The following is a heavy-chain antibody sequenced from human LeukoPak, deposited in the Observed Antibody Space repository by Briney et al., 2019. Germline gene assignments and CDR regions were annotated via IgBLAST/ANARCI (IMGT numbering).Heavy chain of an antibody. V-gene: IGHV3-23*01. D-gene: IGHD2-21*02. CDR2: VGGGGDYT. CDR1: GFTFTSYV. J-gene: IGHJ4*02. Sequence: GGSLRLSCAASGFTFTSYVMSWVRQAPGKGLEWVASVGGGGDYTHYSDSVKGRFTISRDNSENTVYLQMKSLRAEDTAVYYCVRRTASDFWGQGALVTVSS. CDR3: VRRTASDF.